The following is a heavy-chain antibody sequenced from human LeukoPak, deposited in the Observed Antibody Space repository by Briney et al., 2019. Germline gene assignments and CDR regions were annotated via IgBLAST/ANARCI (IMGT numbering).Heavy chain of an antibody. CDR1: GYTFTSYG. J-gene: IGHJ4*02. CDR2: ISAYNGNT. D-gene: IGHD5-24*01. CDR3: ARGWLQSEVADY. Sequence: ASVKVSCKASGYTFTSYGISWVRQAPGQGLEWMGWISAYNGNTNYAQKLQGRVTMTTDTSISTAYMELSRLRSDDTAVYYCARGWLQSEVADYWGQGTLVTVSS. V-gene: IGHV1-18*01.